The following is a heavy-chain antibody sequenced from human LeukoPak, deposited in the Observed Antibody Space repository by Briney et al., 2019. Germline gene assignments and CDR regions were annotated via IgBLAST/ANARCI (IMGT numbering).Heavy chain of an antibody. CDR3: ARGPYYYYMDV. J-gene: IGHJ6*03. CDR1: GGSISSYY. V-gene: IGHV4-59*01. Sequence: PSETLSLTCTVSGGSISSYYWSWIRQPPGKGLEWIGYVYYSGTTIYNPSLKSRVTISVDTSKNQFSLKLSSVIAADTAVYFCARGPYYYYMDVWGKGATVTVSS. CDR2: VYYSGTT.